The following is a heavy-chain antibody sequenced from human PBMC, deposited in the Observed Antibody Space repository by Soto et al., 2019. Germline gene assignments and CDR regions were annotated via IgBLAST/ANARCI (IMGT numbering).Heavy chain of an antibody. J-gene: IGHJ3*02. CDR2: INHSGRN. V-gene: IGHV4-34*01. CDR1: PEYFSTDY. Sequence: SLSLTCTVSPEYFSTDYWNWIRQSPGKGLEWIGEINHSGRNIYNPSLKSRVTMSIDMSKNQLSLKLSSVTAADTAIYYCASGWSSDYRVVLEIWAQGTMDIGSS. D-gene: IGHD4-17*01. CDR3: ASGWSSDYRVVLEI.